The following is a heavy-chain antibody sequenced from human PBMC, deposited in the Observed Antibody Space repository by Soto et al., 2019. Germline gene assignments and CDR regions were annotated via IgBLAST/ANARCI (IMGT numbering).Heavy chain of an antibody. J-gene: IGHJ6*02. CDR2: IKSKTDGGTT. CDR3: TTRPWDYYYGMDV. CDR1: VFTFSNTW. V-gene: IGHV3-15*01. Sequence: GWSLRLSCAASVFTFSNTWMSWVRQAPGKGLEWVGRIKSKTDGGTTDYAAPVKGRFTISRDDSKNTLYLQMNSLKTEDTAVYYCTTRPWDYYYGMDVWGQGTTVTVSS. D-gene: IGHD7-27*01.